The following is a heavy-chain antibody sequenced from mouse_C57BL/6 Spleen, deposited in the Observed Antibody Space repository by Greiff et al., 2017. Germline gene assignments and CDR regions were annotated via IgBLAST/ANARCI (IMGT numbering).Heavy chain of an antibody. Sequence: QVQLQQSGAELVRPGASVTLSCKASGYTFTDYEMHWVKQTPVHGLEWIGAIDPETGGTAYNQKFKGKAIPTADKSSSTAYMELRSLTSEDSAVYYCTRWDWEDWYFEVWGTGTTVTVSS. CDR3: TRWDWEDWYFEV. J-gene: IGHJ1*03. CDR2: IDPETGGT. V-gene: IGHV1-15*01. D-gene: IGHD4-1*01. CDR1: GYTFTDYE.